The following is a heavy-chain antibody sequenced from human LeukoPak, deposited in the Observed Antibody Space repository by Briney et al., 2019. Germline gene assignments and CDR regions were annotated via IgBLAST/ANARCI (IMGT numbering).Heavy chain of an antibody. V-gene: IGHV3-48*02. D-gene: IGHD3-10*01. CDR1: GFTFSSYS. J-gene: IGHJ4*02. Sequence: PGGSLRLSCAASGFTFSSYSMTWVRQAPGKGLEWVSYISGSSSPIYYADSVKGRVTISRDNAKDSLYLQMTSLRDEDTAVYYCARVSGSYYFDYWRQGTRDSVSP. CDR2: ISGSSSPI. CDR3: ARVSGSYYFDY.